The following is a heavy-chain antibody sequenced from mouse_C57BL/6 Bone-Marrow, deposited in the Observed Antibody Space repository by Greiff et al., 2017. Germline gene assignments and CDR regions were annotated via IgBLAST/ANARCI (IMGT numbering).Heavy chain of an antibody. J-gene: IGHJ1*03. D-gene: IGHD1-1*01. CDR3: ARSPITTVPYFDV. CDR2: IHPNSGST. V-gene: IGHV1-64*01. Sequence: VQLQQPGAELVKPGASVKLSCKASGYTFTSYWMHWVKQRPGQGLEWIGMIHPNSGSTNYNEKFKSKATLTVDKSSSTAYMQLSSLTSEDSAVYYCARSPITTVPYFDVWGTGTTVTVSS. CDR1: GYTFTSYW.